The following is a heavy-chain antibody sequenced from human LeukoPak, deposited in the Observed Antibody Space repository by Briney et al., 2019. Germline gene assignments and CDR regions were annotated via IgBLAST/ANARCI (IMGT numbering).Heavy chain of an antibody. Sequence: TSETLSLTCTVSGGSISSSSYYWGWIRQPPGKGLEWIGSIYYSGSTYYNPSLKSRVTISVDTSKNQFSLKLSSVTAADTAVYFCARGGRNRITMVRGAPTPHAFDMWGQGTMVTVSS. CDR1: GGSISSSSYY. J-gene: IGHJ3*02. D-gene: IGHD3-10*01. CDR2: IYYSGST. V-gene: IGHV4-39*07. CDR3: ARGGRNRITMVRGAPTPHAFDM.